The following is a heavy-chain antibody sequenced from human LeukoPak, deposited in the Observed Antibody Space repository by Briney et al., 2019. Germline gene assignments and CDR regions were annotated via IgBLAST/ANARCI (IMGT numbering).Heavy chain of an antibody. CDR1: GYTFTGYY. CDR2: INPNSGGT. Sequence: ASVKVSCKASGYTFTGYYMHWVRQAPGQGLEWMGWINPNSGGTNYAQKFQGRVTMTRDTSTSTVYMELSSLRSEDTAVYYCARDIGDPSGYWGQGTLVTVSS. CDR3: ARDIGDPSGY. D-gene: IGHD3-16*01. V-gene: IGHV1-2*02. J-gene: IGHJ4*02.